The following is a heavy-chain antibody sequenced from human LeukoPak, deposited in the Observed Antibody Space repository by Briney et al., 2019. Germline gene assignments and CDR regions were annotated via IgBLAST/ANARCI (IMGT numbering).Heavy chain of an antibody. Sequence: PGGSVRLSCVASGFTVSSHYMSWVRQAPGKGLEWVSLLYTGGRTYYADSVEGRFTISRDDSKNTVYLHMNTVRAEDTAMYYCARGGVNYWNPRYWGQGTLVTVSS. CDR3: ARGGVNYWNPRY. CDR2: LYTGGRT. J-gene: IGHJ4*02. CDR1: GFTVSSHY. D-gene: IGHD1-1*01. V-gene: IGHV3-53*01.